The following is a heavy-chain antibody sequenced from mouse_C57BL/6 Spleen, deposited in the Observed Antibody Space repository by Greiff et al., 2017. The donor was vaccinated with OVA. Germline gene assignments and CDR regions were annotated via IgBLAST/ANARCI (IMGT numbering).Heavy chain of an antibody. CDR2: ISSGSSTI. Sequence: EVMLVESGGGLVKPGGSLKLSCAASGFTFSDYGMHWVRQAPEKGLEWVAYISSGSSTIYYADTVKGRFTISRDHAKNTLFLQMTSLRSEDTAMYYCARGDLLFAMDYWGQGTSVTVSS. CDR3: ARGDLLFAMDY. J-gene: IGHJ4*01. D-gene: IGHD2-10*01. CDR1: GFTFSDYG. V-gene: IGHV5-17*01.